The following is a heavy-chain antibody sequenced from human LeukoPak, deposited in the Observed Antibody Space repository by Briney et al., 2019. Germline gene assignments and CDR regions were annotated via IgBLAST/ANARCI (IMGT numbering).Heavy chain of an antibody. Sequence: PSETLSLTCTVFGDSVSSSNYYWAWFRQPPGKGLDWIGSLYYDGRTYYSPSLKSRVTISVDTSKNQFSLKLSSVTAADTAVYYCARGRKDYYGSGSYYSDYWGQGTLVTVSS. J-gene: IGHJ4*02. V-gene: IGHV4-39*07. D-gene: IGHD3-10*01. CDR1: GDSVSSSNYY. CDR2: LYYDGRT. CDR3: ARGRKDYYGSGSYYSDY.